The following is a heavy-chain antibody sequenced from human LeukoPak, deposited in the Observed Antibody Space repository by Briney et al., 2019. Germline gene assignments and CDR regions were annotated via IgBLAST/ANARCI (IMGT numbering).Heavy chain of an antibody. CDR3: AREVPSWIQPWLRPYYFDY. J-gene: IGHJ4*02. CDR1: GGSISSSSYY. Sequence: SETLSLTCTVSGGSISSSSYYWGWIRQPPGKGLEWIGSIYYSGSTYYNPSLKSRVTISVDTSKNQFSLKLSSVTAADTAVYYCAREVPSWIQPWLRPYYFDYWGQGTLVTVSS. V-gene: IGHV4-39*07. CDR2: IYYSGST. D-gene: IGHD5-18*01.